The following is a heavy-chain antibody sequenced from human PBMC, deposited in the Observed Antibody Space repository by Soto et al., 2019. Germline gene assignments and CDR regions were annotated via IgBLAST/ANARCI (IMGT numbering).Heavy chain of an antibody. CDR3: ARDCSGGSCYFDY. CDR1: GGSISSGGYY. J-gene: IGHJ4*02. V-gene: IGHV4-31*03. Sequence: SETLSLTCTVSGGSISSGGYYWSWIRQHPGKGLEWIGYIYYSGSTYYNPSLKSRVTISVDTSKNQFSLKLSSVTAADTAVYYCARDCSGGSCYFDYWGQGTLVTVSS. CDR2: IYYSGST. D-gene: IGHD2-15*01.